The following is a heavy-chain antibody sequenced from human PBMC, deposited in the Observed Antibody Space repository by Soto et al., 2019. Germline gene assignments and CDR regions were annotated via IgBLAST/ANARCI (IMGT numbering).Heavy chain of an antibody. CDR2: ISWNSGSI. J-gene: IGHJ4*02. Sequence: DVQLVESGGGLVQPGRSLRLSCAASGFTFDDYAMHWVRQAPGKGLEWVSGISWNSGSIGYADSVKGRFTISRDNAKNSLYLQMNSLRAEDTALYYCAKDIGGDFDYWGQGTLVTVSS. CDR1: GFTFDDYA. CDR3: AKDIGGDFDY. D-gene: IGHD3-10*01. V-gene: IGHV3-9*01.